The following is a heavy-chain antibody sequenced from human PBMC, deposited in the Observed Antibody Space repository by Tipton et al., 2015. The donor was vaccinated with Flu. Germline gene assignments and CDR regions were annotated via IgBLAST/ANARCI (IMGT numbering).Heavy chain of an antibody. CDR1: GGSINSYY. D-gene: IGHD2/OR15-2a*01. V-gene: IGHV4-4*07. CDR2: IYSSGST. Sequence: TLSLTCTVSGGSINSYYWSWIRQSAGKGLEWIGRIYSSGSTNYNPSLKSRVTMSVDSAKNQFSLKLTSVTAADTAVYYCARSGDFYLNWFGPWGQGTLVTVSS. J-gene: IGHJ5*02. CDR3: ARSGDFYLNWFGP.